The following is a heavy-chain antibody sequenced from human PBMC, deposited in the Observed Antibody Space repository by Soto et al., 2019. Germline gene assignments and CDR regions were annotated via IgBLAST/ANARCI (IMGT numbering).Heavy chain of an antibody. J-gene: IGHJ5*02. CDR1: GGSISTDDFY. D-gene: IGHD2-2*01. V-gene: IGHV4-30-4*01. CDR2: MYNSGNT. CDR3: ARYQLPYNWFDP. Sequence: PSETLSLTCTVSGGSISTDDFYWSWIRQPPGKGLEWIGYMYNSGNTYFNPPLKSRVSMTVDTSKNQFSLNLISVTAADTAVYYCARYQLPYNWFDPWGQGTLVTVSS.